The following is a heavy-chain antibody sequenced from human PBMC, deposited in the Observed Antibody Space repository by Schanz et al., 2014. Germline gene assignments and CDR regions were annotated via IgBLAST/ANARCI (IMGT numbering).Heavy chain of an antibody. Sequence: QVQLQESGPGQVRPSETLSLTCTVSGSDIRGFHWRWIRQSPVKGLEWIGYIAYSGSTNYNPSLQSRVTISLATSQSQFSLRLTSVSSEDTAVYYCARGGFFDSTSFDSWGQGTLVTVSS. CDR1: GSDIRGFH. CDR3: ARGGFFDSTSFDS. D-gene: IGHD2-2*01. V-gene: IGHV4-59*13. CDR2: IAYSGST. J-gene: IGHJ4*02.